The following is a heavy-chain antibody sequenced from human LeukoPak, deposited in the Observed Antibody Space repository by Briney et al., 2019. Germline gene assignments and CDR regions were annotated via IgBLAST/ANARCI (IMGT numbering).Heavy chain of an antibody. CDR3: ARHRYSSSGGRWFDP. J-gene: IGHJ5*02. CDR1: GGSISSYY. V-gene: IGHV4-59*08. D-gene: IGHD6-13*01. CDR2: IYYSGST. Sequence: PSETLSLTCTVSGGSISSYYWSWIRQPPGKGLEWIGHIYYSGSTNYNPSLKSRVTISVDTSKNQFSLKLSSVTAADTAVYYCARHRYSSSGGRWFDPWGQGTLVTVSS.